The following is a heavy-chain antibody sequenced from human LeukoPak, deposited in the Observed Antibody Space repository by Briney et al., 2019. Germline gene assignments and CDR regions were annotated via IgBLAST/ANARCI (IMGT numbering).Heavy chain of an antibody. CDR2: IYSSGNT. J-gene: IGHJ4*02. CDR3: ARTYYASGNYWATFGY. D-gene: IGHD3-10*01. Sequence: SETLSLTCTVSGGSISSYYWSWIRQPPGKGLEWIGYIYSSGNTNYNPSLKSRLTISVDTSKNQFSLRLTSVTPADTAFYYCARTYYASGNYWATFGYWGQGTLVTVSS. V-gene: IGHV4-59*01. CDR1: GGSISSYY.